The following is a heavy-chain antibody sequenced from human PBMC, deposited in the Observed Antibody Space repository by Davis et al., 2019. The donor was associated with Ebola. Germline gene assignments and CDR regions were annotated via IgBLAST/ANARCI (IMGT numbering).Heavy chain of an antibody. Sequence: ASVPVSCMASGYTFKNYAISRLRQAPGQGLEWMGWISAYNGNTNYAQILQGRVTMTTDTSTTTVFMELRNLRSDDTAVYWCARGEGAPDYWGQGTLVTVSS. CDR2: ISAYNGNT. V-gene: IGHV1-18*01. D-gene: IGHD1-26*01. CDR3: ARGEGAPDY. J-gene: IGHJ4*02. CDR1: GYTFKNYA.